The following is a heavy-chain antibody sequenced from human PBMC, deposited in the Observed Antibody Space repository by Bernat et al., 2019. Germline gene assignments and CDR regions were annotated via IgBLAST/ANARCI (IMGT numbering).Heavy chain of an antibody. CDR3: ARDQAEYSGYDSGGAFDI. D-gene: IGHD5-12*01. CDR1: GFTFSSYA. J-gene: IGHJ3*02. V-gene: IGHV3-30*01. Sequence: QVQLVESGGGVVQPGRSLRLSCAASGFTFSSYAMHWVRQAPGKGLEWVAVISYDGSNKYYADSVKGRFTISRDNSKNTLYLQMNSLRAEDTAVYYCARDQAEYSGYDSGGAFDIWGQGTMVTVSS. CDR2: ISYDGSNK.